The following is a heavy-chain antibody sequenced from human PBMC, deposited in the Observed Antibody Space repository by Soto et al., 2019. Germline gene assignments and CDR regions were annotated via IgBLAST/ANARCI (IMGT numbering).Heavy chain of an antibody. CDR3: VEGWNDF. CDR1: GFMFSSAW. Sequence: EVQVVESGGDLVEPGGSLRLSCVTSGFMFSSAWMSWVRKAPGKGLEWVARIKSKKDGGERDYAAPVNGRFSISRDDSKSTVYLQMNSLGAEDTALYYCVEGWNDFWGQGTRVTVSS. V-gene: IGHV3-15*01. J-gene: IGHJ4*02. CDR2: IKSKKDGGER. D-gene: IGHD1-1*01.